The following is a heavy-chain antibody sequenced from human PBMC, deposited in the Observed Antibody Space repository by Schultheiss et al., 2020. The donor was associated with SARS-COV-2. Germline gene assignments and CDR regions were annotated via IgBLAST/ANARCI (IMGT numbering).Heavy chain of an antibody. V-gene: IGHV4-59*12. CDR2: IYYSGST. J-gene: IGHJ6*03. Sequence: SETLSLTCAVYGGSFSGYYWSWIRQPPGKGLEWIGYIYYSGSTNYNPSLKSRVTMSVDTSKNQFSLKLSSVTAADTAVYYCARDRGDIVVVPAARYYYYYYMDVWGKGTTVTVSS. CDR1: GGSFSGYY. D-gene: IGHD2-2*01. CDR3: ARDRGDIVVVPAARYYYYYYMDV.